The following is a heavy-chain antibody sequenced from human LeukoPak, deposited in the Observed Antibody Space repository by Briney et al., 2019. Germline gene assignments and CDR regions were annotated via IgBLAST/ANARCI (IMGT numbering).Heavy chain of an antibody. Sequence: GGSLRLSCAASGFTFSAYNMNWVRRTPGKGLEWVSSITTSSSYMFYADSVRGRFTISRDNAENSLYLQMNSLRDEDTVVYYCARDPYSGGYGAYYYYYMDVWGKGTTVTVSS. CDR3: ARDPYSGGYGAYYYYYMDV. CDR2: ITTSSSYM. D-gene: IGHD6-19*01. CDR1: GFTFSAYN. V-gene: IGHV3-21*01. J-gene: IGHJ6*03.